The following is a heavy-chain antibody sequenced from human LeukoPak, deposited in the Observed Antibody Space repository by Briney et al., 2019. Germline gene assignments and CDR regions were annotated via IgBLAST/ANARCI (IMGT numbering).Heavy chain of an antibody. CDR3: ARGGITGTTRGPTRLNDAFDI. Sequence: SVKVSCEASGGTFSSYAISWVRQAPGQGLEWMGGIIPIFGTANYAQKFQGRVTITADESTSTAYMELSSLRSEDTAVYYCARGGITGTTRGPTRLNDAFDIWGQGTMVTVSS. V-gene: IGHV1-69*13. CDR1: GGTFSSYA. D-gene: IGHD1-20*01. CDR2: IIPIFGTA. J-gene: IGHJ3*02.